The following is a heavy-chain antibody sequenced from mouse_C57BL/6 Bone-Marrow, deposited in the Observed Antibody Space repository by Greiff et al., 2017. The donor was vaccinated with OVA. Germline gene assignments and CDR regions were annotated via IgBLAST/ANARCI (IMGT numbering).Heavy chain of an antibody. CDR2: IDPEDGDT. Sequence: VQLQQSGAELVRPGASVKLSCTASGFNIKDYYMHWVKQRPGQGLEWIGRIDPEDGDTDYAPKFKGKATMTADTSSNTAYLQLSSLTSDDTAVYYCTCFGFAYWGKGTLVTVSA. V-gene: IGHV14-1*01. CDR1: GFNIKDYY. CDR3: TCFGFAY. J-gene: IGHJ3*01.